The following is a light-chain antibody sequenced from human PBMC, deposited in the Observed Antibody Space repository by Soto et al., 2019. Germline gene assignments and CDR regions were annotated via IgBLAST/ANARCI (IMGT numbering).Light chain of an antibody. CDR2: GAS. CDR3: QQYVSSRYT. J-gene: IGKJ2*01. CDR1: QSVSSSF. V-gene: IGKV3-20*01. Sequence: EIVLTQSPGTLYLSPGERATLSCRASQSVSSSFLSWYQQRPGQAPRLIIYGASSRATGIPDTFSGSGSGTDFTLTISRLEPEDFAVYYCQQYVSSRYTFGQGTKLEIK.